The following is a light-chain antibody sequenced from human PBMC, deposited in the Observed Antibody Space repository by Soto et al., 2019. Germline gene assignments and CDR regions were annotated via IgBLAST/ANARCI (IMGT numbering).Light chain of an antibody. CDR3: QQYGAYPLT. CDR1: QGLGTN. J-gene: IGKJ4*01. Sequence: EVLTTQSPATLSVSPGERATLSCRASQGLGTNLAWYQQKPGQAPRLLIYAASTRAAGVPGRFSGSGSGTDFTLTISRLEPEDFEVYSCQQYGAYPLTFGGGTKVDIK. V-gene: IGKV3-15*01. CDR2: AAS.